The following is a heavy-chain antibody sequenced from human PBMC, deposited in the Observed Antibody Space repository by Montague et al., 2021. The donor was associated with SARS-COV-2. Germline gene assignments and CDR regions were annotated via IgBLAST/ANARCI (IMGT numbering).Heavy chain of an antibody. CDR2: IYYSGST. CDR3: ARAPTIVGVVISAFDI. V-gene: IGHV4-31*03. Sequence: TLSLTCTVSGGSISSDGYYWSWIRQHPGKGLKWIGYIYYSGSTYYNPSLKSRVTISVDTSKNQFSLKLSSVTAADTAVYYCARAPTIVGVVISAFDIWGQGTMVTVSS. D-gene: IGHD3-3*01. J-gene: IGHJ3*02. CDR1: GGSISSDGYY.